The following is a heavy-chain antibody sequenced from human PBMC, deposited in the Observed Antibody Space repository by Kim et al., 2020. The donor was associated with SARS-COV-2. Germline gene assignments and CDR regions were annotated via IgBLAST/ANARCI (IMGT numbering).Heavy chain of an antibody. V-gene: IGHV4-39*07. CDR2: IYYSGST. CDR3: ARDPLRGLTLQGNFYY. J-gene: IGHJ6*01. Sequence: SETLSLTCTVSGGSISSSSYYWGWIRQPPGKGLEWIGSIYYSGSTYYNPSLKSRVTISVDTSKNQFSLKLSSVTAADTAVYYCARDPLRGLTLQGNFYY. D-gene: IGHD1-1*01. CDR1: GGSISSSSYY.